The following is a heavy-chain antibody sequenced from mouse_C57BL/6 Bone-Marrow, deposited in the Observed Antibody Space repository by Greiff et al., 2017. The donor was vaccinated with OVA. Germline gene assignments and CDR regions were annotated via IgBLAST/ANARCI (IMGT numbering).Heavy chain of an antibody. CDR2: IYPRSGNT. D-gene: IGHD1-1*01. CDR3: ARSGLLLRYSYAMDY. V-gene: IGHV1-81*01. J-gene: IGHJ4*01. CDR1: GYTFTSYG. Sequence: QVQLKESGAELARPGASVKLSCKASGYTFTSYGISWVKQRTGQGLEWIGEIYPRSGNTYYNEKFKGKATLTADKSSSTAYMELRSLTSEDSAVYFCARSGLLLRYSYAMDYWGQGTSVTVSS.